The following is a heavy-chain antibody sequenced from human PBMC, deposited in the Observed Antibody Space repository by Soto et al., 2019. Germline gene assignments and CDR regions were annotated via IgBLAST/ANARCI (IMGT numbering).Heavy chain of an antibody. CDR2: IHFDGSTT. CDR1: GFNFSAYW. CDR3: VRDCYERGASYYIDYGMDV. J-gene: IGHJ6*02. Sequence: EVQLVESGGGFVQPGGSLRLSCVASGFNFSAYWMHWVRQVPGKGLMWVSRIHFDGSTTRYAGSVQGRFTISRDNAKNTLYLQMISLRAEDTAVYYCVRDCYERGASYYIDYGMDVWGQGTTVTVSS. V-gene: IGHV3-74*01. D-gene: IGHD3-22*01.